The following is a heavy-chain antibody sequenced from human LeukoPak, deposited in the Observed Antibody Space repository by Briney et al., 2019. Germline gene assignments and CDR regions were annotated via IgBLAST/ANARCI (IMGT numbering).Heavy chain of an antibody. J-gene: IGHJ4*02. V-gene: IGHV4-34*01. CDR1: GGSFRGYY. CDR3: ARMSKNPRYYYDSSGYPIDY. CDR2: INHSGST. D-gene: IGHD3-22*01. Sequence: SETLSLTCALYGGSFRGYYWSWIRQPPGKGLEWIGEINHSGSTNYNPSLKSRVTISVDTSKTQFSLKLSSVPAADTAVYYCARMSKNPRYYYDSSGYPIDYWGQGTLVTVSS.